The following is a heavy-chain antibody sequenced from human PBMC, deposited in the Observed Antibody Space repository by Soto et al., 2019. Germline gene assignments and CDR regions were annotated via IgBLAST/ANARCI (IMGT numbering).Heavy chain of an antibody. J-gene: IGHJ6*02. Sequence: QVQLQESGPGLVKPSQTLSLTCTVSGGSISSGGYYWSWIRQHPGKGLEWIGYIYYRGSTYYNPSLKSRVTISVDTSKNQFSLKLRSVTAADTAVYYCARDAHCISPSCYADYYYYGMDVWGQGTTVTVSS. CDR1: GGSISSGGYY. D-gene: IGHD2-2*01. CDR2: IYYRGST. CDR3: ARDAHCISPSCYADYYYYGMDV. V-gene: IGHV4-31*03.